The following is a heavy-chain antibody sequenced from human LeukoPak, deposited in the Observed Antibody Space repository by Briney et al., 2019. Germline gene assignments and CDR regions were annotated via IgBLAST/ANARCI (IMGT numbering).Heavy chain of an antibody. CDR3: ARGTGTTAYFDY. V-gene: IGHV3-33*01. D-gene: IGHD1-1*01. J-gene: IGHJ4*02. CDR1: GFTFSSYG. Sequence: GGSLRLSCAASGFTFSSYGMHWVRQAPGKGLEWVAVIWYDGSNKYYADSVKGRFTISRDNSKNTLYLQVNSLRAEDTAVYYCARGTGTTAYFDYWGQGTQVTVSS. CDR2: IWYDGSNK.